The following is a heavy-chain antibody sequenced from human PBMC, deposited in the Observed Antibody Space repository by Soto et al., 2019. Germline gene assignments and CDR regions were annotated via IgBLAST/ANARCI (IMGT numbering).Heavy chain of an antibody. CDR2: ISYSGST. J-gene: IGHJ4*02. CDR3: ARHLSTTAAPLPFDY. Sequence: SETLSLTCTVSGGSISSYYWSWIRQSPGKGLEWIGYISYSGSTEYNPSLKSRVTISVDTSKNQFSLKLSSVTAADTAVYYCARHLSTTAAPLPFDYWGQGTLVTVSS. D-gene: IGHD1-1*01. V-gene: IGHV4-59*08. CDR1: GGSISSYY.